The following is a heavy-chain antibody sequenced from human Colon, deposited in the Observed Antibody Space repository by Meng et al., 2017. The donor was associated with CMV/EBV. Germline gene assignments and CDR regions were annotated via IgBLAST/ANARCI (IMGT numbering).Heavy chain of an antibody. CDR1: GFTFSSYT. Sequence: GESLKISCTASGFTFSSYTIHWVRQAPGKGLEWASSISTSGNYIYYADSLEGRFSVSRDNAKNSLYLQVNSLRAEETAVYYCARDLGYCSATVCFSEAGGYWGRGTLVTVYS. CDR2: ISTSGNYI. J-gene: IGHJ4*02. CDR3: ARDLGYCSATVCFSEAGGY. D-gene: IGHD2-15*01. V-gene: IGHV3-21*01.